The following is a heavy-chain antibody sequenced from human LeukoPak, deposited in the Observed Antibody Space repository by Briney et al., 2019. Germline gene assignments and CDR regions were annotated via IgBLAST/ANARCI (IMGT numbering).Heavy chain of an antibody. J-gene: IGHJ4*02. D-gene: IGHD6-13*01. CDR3: ARSIAAAGSLPN. CDR2: INPSGGST. CDR1: GYTFTSYY. V-gene: IGHV1-46*01. Sequence: ASVKVSCKAYGYTFTSYYMHWVRQAPGQGLEWMGIINPSGGSTSYAQKFQGRVTMTRDTSTSTVYMELSSLRSEDTAVYYCARSIAAAGSLPNWGQGTLVTVSS.